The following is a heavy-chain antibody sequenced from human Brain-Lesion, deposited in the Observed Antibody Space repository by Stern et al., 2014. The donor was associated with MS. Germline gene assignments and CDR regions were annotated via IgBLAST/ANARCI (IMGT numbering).Heavy chain of an antibody. J-gene: IGHJ6*02. V-gene: IGHV3-7*01. CDR3: ARDCGVGNCAGARGYSYYYGLDV. CDR1: GFSFSSYW. D-gene: IGHD2-8*02. CDR2: IKQDGSDK. Sequence: EVQLVQSGGGLVQPGGSQRLSCAASGFSFSSYWMTWVRQAPGRGPEWVANIKQDGSDKYYVHSVKGRFTISRDNAKNSLYLQMHSLRDEDTAVYYCARDCGVGNCAGARGYSYYYGLDVWGQGTTVTVSS.